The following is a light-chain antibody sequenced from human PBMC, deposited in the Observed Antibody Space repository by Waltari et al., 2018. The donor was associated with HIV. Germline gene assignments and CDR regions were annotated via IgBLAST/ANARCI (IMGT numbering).Light chain of an antibody. V-gene: IGLV1-47*01. Sequence: QSVLTQPPSASGTPGQRVTMSCSGSSPNIGRNYVYWYQQLPGTAPKLLIYRNNQRPSGVPDRFSGSKSGTSASLAISGLRSEDEADYYCAAWNDSLSGYVFGTGTKVTV. J-gene: IGLJ1*01. CDR3: AAWNDSLSGYV. CDR2: RNN. CDR1: SPNIGRNY.